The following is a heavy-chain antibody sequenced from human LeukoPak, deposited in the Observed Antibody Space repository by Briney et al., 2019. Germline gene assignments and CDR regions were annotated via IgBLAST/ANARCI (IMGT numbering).Heavy chain of an antibody. CDR1: EFSVGSNY. Sequence: GGSLRLSCAASEFSVGSNYMTWVRQAPGKGLEWVSLIYSGGSTYYADSVKGRFTISRDNSKNTLYLQMNSLRAEDTAVYYCAKPARTDYADYWGQGTLVTVSS. V-gene: IGHV3-53*01. CDR3: AKPARTDYADY. D-gene: IGHD1-14*01. J-gene: IGHJ4*02. CDR2: IYSGGST.